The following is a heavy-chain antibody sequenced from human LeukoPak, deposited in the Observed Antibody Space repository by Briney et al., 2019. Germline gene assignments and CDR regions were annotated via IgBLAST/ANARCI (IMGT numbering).Heavy chain of an antibody. J-gene: IGHJ4*02. V-gene: IGHV3-48*02. Sequence: PGGSLRLSCAASGFTFSSYSMNWVRQAPGKGLEWVSYITSSSSTIYYADSVQGRFTISRDNAKNSLYLQMNSLRDEDTAVYYCAREYSSSSGSVSDYWGQGTLVTVSS. CDR1: GFTFSSYS. CDR2: ITSSSSTI. D-gene: IGHD6-6*01. CDR3: AREYSSSSGSVSDY.